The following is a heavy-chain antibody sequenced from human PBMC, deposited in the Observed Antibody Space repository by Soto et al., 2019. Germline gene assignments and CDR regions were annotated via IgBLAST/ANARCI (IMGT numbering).Heavy chain of an antibody. Sequence: GGSLRLSCVASGFTFSSYVIHWVRQAPGKGLEWVALISTDGTEKHYPGSVRGRFTISRDNSKNTLYLQMNSLRAEDTAVYYFAKSVVGFEVDPFDYWGQGTLVTVSS. J-gene: IGHJ4*02. V-gene: IGHV3-30-3*02. CDR3: AKSVVGFEVDPFDY. CDR2: ISTDGTEK. D-gene: IGHD2-15*01. CDR1: GFTFSSYV.